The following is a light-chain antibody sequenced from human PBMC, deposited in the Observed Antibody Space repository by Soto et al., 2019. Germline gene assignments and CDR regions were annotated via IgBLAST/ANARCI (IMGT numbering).Light chain of an antibody. CDR3: SSFAGTNNLV. Sequence: QSVLTQPPSASGSPGQSVTISCTGTSSDVGGYNYVSWYQQHPGKAPKLMISEVSKRPSGVPDRSSGSKSGNTASLTVSGLQAEDEADYYCSSFAGTNNLVVGGGTKLTLL. J-gene: IGLJ2*01. CDR2: EVS. CDR1: SSDVGGYNY. V-gene: IGLV2-8*01.